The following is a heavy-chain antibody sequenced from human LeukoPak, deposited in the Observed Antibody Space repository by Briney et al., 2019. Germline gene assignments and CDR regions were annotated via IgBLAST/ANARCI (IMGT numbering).Heavy chain of an antibody. D-gene: IGHD6-19*01. CDR2: IRYDGSNK. V-gene: IGHV3-30*02. CDR3: AKDAYSSGWYLGPPTFDY. Sequence: GGSLRLSCAASGFTFSSYGMHWVRQAPGKGLEWVAFIRYDGSNKYYADSVKGRFTISRDNSKNTLYLQMDSLRAEDTAVYYCAKDAYSSGWYLGPPTFDYWGQGTLVTVSS. CDR1: GFTFSSYG. J-gene: IGHJ4*02.